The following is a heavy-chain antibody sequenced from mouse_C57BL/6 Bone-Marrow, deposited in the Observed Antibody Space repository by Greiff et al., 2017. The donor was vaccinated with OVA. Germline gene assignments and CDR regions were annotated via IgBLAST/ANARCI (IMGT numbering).Heavy chain of an antibody. CDR3: TRGYSNYYAMDY. CDR1: GYTFTDYE. J-gene: IGHJ4*01. CDR2: IDPDTGGT. D-gene: IGHD2-5*01. V-gene: IGHV1-15*01. Sequence: QVQLQQSGAELVRPGASVTLSCKASGYTFTDYEMHWVKQTPVHGLEWIGAIDPDTGGTAYNQKFKGKAILTADKSSSTAYMGLRSLTSEDSAVDYCTRGYSNYYAMDYWGQGTSVTVSS.